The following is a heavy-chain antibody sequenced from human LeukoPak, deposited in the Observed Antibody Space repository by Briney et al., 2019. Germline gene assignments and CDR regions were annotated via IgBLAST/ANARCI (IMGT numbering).Heavy chain of an antibody. J-gene: IGHJ4*02. V-gene: IGHV3-21*01. CDR1: DFPFRVYT. CDR3: ARDGNYISHVIDY. CDR2: ITGSSDSI. D-gene: IGHD1-7*01. Sequence: GGSLRLSCAASDFPFRVYTVNWVRQAPGKGLEWIASITGSSDSIYYADSVRGRFTISRDNAKNSVFLQMTTVRGDDTGVYYCARDGNYISHVIDYWGQGTLVIVSS.